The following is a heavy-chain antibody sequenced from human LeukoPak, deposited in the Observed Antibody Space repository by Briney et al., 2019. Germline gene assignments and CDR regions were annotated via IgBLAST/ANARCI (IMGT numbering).Heavy chain of an antibody. CDR3: AKDRPNYYDSSGHYYRRDGDY. D-gene: IGHD3-22*01. CDR1: GFTFSSYA. CDR2: VSGSGGYT. J-gene: IGHJ4*02. Sequence: GGSLRLSCAASGFTFSSYAMSWVRQAPGKGLEWVSSVSGSGGYTYYAGSVKGRFTISRDNSENTLCLQMNSLRAEDTAIYYCAKDRPNYYDSSGHYYRRDGDYWGQGTLVTVSS. V-gene: IGHV3-23*01.